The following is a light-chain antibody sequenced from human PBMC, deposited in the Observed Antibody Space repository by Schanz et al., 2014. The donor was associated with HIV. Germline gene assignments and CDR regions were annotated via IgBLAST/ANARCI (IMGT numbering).Light chain of an antibody. Sequence: QSVLTQPASVSGSPGQSITISCTGTSSDVGSYNLVSWYQQHPGKAPKLMIYEGSKRPSGVSNRFSGSKSGNTASLTISGLQAEDEADYYCSSYTSSSTLVFGGGTKLT. CDR3: SSYTSSSTLV. CDR2: EGS. CDR1: SSDVGSYNL. J-gene: IGLJ2*01. V-gene: IGLV2-14*02.